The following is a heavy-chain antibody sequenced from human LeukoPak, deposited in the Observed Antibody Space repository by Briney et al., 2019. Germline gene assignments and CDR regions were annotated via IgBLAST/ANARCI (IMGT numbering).Heavy chain of an antibody. CDR2: IRSNGGST. CDR1: GFTFSSYA. Sequence: GGSLRLSCAASGFTFSSYAIHWVRQAPGKGLEYFSAIRSNGGSTYYADSVKGRFTISRDNSKNTLYLQMSSLRAEDTAVYYCVKGGGYCSSTSCPPPYYFDYWGQGTLVTVSS. CDR3: VKGGGYCSSTSCPPPYYFDY. V-gene: IGHV3-64D*06. J-gene: IGHJ4*02. D-gene: IGHD2-2*01.